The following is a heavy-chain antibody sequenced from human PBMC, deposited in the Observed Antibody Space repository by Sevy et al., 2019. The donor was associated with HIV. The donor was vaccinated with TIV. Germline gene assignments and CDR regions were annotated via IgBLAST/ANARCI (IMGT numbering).Heavy chain of an antibody. CDR3: VSLFLSYRSGWSYFDY. D-gene: IGHD6-19*01. Sequence: GGSLRLSCAISGFTVNDKYIIWVRQAPGKGLEWVSVIFSSGSTYYADSAKGRFTISRDNSKNTVDLQMNSVRADDTAVYYCVSLFLSYRSGWSYFDYWGQRTLVTVSS. J-gene: IGHJ4*02. CDR2: IFSSGST. CDR1: GFTVNDKY. V-gene: IGHV3-66*02.